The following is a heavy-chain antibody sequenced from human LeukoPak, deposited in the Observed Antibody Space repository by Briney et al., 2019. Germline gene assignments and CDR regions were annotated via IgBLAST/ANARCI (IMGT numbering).Heavy chain of an antibody. CDR3: AKRGIPTSAYYFDY. V-gene: IGHV3-23*01. J-gene: IGHJ4*02. Sequence: GGSLRLSCAASGFTFDSYAMTWVRQAPGKGLEWASYISSPGSSTFYADSVKGRFTISRDNSKNTLYLQMNSLRAEDTAVYYCAKRGIPTSAYYFDYWGQGTLITVSS. CDR1: GFTFDSYA. D-gene: IGHD2-2*01. CDR2: ISSPGSST.